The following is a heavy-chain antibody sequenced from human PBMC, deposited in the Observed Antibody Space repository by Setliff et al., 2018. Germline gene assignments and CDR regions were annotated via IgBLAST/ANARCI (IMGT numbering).Heavy chain of an antibody. CDR3: ARSKYYYDSSGYYREDASDI. D-gene: IGHD3-22*01. CDR2: INPSGGST. CDR1: GYTFTSYY. J-gene: IGHJ3*02. V-gene: IGHV1-46*01. Sequence: ASVKVSCKASGYTFTSYYMHWVRQAPGQGLEWMGIINPSGGSTSYAQKFQGRVTMTRDTSTSTVYMELSSLRSEDTAVYYCARSKYYYDSSGYYREDASDIWGQGTMVTVSS.